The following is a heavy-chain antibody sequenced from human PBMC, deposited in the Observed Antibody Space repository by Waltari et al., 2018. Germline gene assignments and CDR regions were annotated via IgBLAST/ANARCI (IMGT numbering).Heavy chain of an antibody. J-gene: IGHJ4*02. V-gene: IGHV3-23*01. D-gene: IGHD6-6*01. CDR1: GFPFSNYA. CDR2: ISGSGDSV. CDR3: EVSSSSFGNY. Sequence: EVKLLQSGGDLVQPGGSPRLSCAASGFPFSNYAMDWVRQAPGEGLEWVSSISGSGDSVDSADSVKGRFTTSRDNSKNIMYLQMNSLRVEDTALYYCEVSSSSFGNYWGQGALVTVSS.